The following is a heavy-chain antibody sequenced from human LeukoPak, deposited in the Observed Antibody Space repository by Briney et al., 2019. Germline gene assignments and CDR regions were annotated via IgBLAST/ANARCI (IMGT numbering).Heavy chain of an antibody. D-gene: IGHD3-22*01. CDR3: ARDPSSYYYDSSGYPEYYFDY. V-gene: IGHV3-11*04. J-gene: IGHJ4*02. CDR1: GFTFSDYY. Sequence: GGSLRLSCAASGFTFSDYYMSWIRQAPGKGLEWVSYISSSGSTIYYADSVKGRFTISRDNAKNSLYLQMNSLRAEDTAVYYCARDPSSYYYDSSGYPEYYFDYWGQGTLVTVSS. CDR2: ISSSGSTI.